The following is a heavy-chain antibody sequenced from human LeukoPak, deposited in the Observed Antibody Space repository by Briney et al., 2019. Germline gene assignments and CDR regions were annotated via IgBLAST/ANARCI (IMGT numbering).Heavy chain of an antibody. Sequence: GGSLRLSCAASGFTFSSYGMHWVRQAPGKGLEWVAFIRYDGSNKYYADSVKGRFTISRDNSKNTLYLQMNSLRAEDTAVYYCARTLWFGELFLYFYYGMDVWGQGTTVTVSS. D-gene: IGHD3-10*01. CDR3: ARTLWFGELFLYFYYGMDV. V-gene: IGHV3-30*02. J-gene: IGHJ6*02. CDR2: IRYDGSNK. CDR1: GFTFSSYG.